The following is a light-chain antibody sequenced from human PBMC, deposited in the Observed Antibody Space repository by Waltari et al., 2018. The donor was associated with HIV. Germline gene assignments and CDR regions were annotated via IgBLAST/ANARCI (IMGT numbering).Light chain of an antibody. V-gene: IGLV2-11*01. CDR1: SSDVGDYNY. CDR3: CSYADDYTWV. J-gene: IGLJ3*02. Sequence: QSALTQPRSVSGSPGQSVTISCTGTSSDVGDYNYVSWSQQHPGKAPKLMIFDVNKRPSGVPGRFSGSKSGNTASLTISGLQAEDEADYDCCSYADDYTWVFGGGTKLTVL. CDR2: DVN.